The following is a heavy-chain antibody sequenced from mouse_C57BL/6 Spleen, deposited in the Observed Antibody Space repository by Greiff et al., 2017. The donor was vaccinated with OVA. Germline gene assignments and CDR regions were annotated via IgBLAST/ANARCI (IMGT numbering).Heavy chain of an antibody. CDR2: IWTGGGT. V-gene: IGHV2-9-1*01. D-gene: IGHD2-3*01. J-gene: IGHJ2*01. CDR3: ARVYDGYYESFDY. CDR1: GFSLTSYA. Sequence: VKLMESGPGLVAPSQSLSIPCTVSGFSLTSYAISWVRQPPGKGLEWLGVIWTGGGTNYNSALKSRLSISKDNSKSQVFLKMNSLQTDDTARYYCARVYDGYYESFDYWGQGTTLTVSS.